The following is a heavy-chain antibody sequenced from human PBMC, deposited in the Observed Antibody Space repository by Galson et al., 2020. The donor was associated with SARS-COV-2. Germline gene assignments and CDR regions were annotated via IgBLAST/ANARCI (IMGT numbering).Heavy chain of an antibody. CDR2: IYYSGST. Sequence: SETLSLTCTVSGGSISSSSYYWGWIRQPPGKGLEWIGSIYYSGSTYYNPSLKSRVTISVDTSKNQFSLKLSSVTAADTAVYYCARHVMGSVIKHIVVVTAILWFDPWGQGTLVTVSS. V-gene: IGHV4-39*01. CDR3: ARHVMGSVIKHIVVVTAILWFDP. CDR1: GGSISSSSYY. J-gene: IGHJ5*02. D-gene: IGHD2-21*02.